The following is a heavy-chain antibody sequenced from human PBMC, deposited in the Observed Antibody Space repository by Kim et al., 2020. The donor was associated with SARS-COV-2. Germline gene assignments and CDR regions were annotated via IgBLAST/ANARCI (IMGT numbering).Heavy chain of an antibody. D-gene: IGHD2-8*01. CDR1: GFTFSSYS. V-gene: IGHV3-21*01. J-gene: IGHJ4*02. CDR3: ARDPTYMGLVDHCTNGVCHDY. CDR2: ISSSSSYI. Sequence: GGSLRLSCAASGFTFSSYSMNWVRQAPGKGLEWVSSISSSSSYIYYADSVKGRFTISRDNAKNSLYLQMNSLRAEDTAVYYCARDPTYMGLVDHCTNGVCHDYWGQGTLVTVSS.